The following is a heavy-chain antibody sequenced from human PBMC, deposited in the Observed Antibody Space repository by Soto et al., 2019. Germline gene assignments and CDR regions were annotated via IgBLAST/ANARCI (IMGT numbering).Heavy chain of an antibody. D-gene: IGHD3-22*01. CDR2: ISAYNGNT. CDR3: ARDLRDEDENCYYRVYY. Sequence: QIQLVQSGAEVKKPGASVKVSCKASGYTFTSYGISWVRQAPGQGLEWMGWISAYNGNTNYAQQLQGRVTMTTDTSTSTGYMELRSLRSDDTAVYYCARDLRDEDENCYYRVYYWGQGTLVTVAS. J-gene: IGHJ4*02. CDR1: GYTFTSYG. V-gene: IGHV1-18*01.